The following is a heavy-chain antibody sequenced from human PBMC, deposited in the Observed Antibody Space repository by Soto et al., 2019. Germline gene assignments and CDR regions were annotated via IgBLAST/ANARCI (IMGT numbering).Heavy chain of an antibody. D-gene: IGHD5-12*01. J-gene: IGHJ4*02. Sequence: PGGSLRLSCAASGFTFSTYAMHWVRQAPGKGLEWVALISYDGSNNYYADSVKGRFTISRDNSKNTLYLQMNSLRAEDTALYYCARDRGYSGYDSIDSWGQGTLVTVSS. CDR3: ARDRGYSGYDSIDS. V-gene: IGHV3-30-3*01. CDR2: ISYDGSNN. CDR1: GFTFSTYA.